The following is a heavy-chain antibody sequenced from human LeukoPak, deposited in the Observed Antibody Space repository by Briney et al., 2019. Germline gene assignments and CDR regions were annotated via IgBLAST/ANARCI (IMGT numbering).Heavy chain of an antibody. V-gene: IGHV3-21*01. Sequence: GGSLRLSCAASGFTFSSYSMNWVRQAPGKGLEWVSSISSRNSYIYYAESVKGRFTISRDNAKNSLYLQMNSLRAEDTAVYYCASDGGPFDHWGQGTQVTVSS. CDR3: ASDGGPFDH. J-gene: IGHJ4*02. D-gene: IGHD3-16*01. CDR1: GFTFSSYS. CDR2: ISSRNSYI.